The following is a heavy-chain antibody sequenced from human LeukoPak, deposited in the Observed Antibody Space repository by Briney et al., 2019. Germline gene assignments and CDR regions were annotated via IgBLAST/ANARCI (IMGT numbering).Heavy chain of an antibody. CDR2: INPNTGDT. V-gene: IGHV1-2*02. CDR1: GYTLTELS. CDR3: ARDLASYNPFYYFYYYMDV. Sequence: GASVKVSCKVSGYTLTELSMHWVRQAPGQGLEWMGWINPNTGDTSYAQKFQGRVTMTRDTSITTVYMELSSLRSDDTAVFYCARDLASYNPFYYFYYYMDVWGKGTTVTVSS. D-gene: IGHD5-24*01. J-gene: IGHJ6*03.